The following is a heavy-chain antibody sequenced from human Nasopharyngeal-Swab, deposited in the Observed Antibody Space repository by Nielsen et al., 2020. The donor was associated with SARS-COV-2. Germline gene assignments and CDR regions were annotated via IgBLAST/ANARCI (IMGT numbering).Heavy chain of an antibody. J-gene: IGHJ5*02. D-gene: IGHD3-10*01. V-gene: IGHV3-33*05. CDR3: ARDLGITMVRGVTRDNWFDP. Sequence: WIRQPPGKGLEWVAFIAHDASNEYYGDSVKGRFSISRDSSKNTLYLQMNSLGAEDTAVYYCARDLGITMVRGVTRDNWFDPWGQGTLVTVSS. CDR2: IAHDASNE.